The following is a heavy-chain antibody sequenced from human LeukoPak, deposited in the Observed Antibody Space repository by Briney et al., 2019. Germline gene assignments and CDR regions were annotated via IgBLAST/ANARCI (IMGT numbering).Heavy chain of an antibody. J-gene: IGHJ6*02. CDR2: ISYDGSNK. Sequence: GGSLRLSCAASGFTFSSYAMHWVRQAPGKGLEWVAVISYDGSNKYYADSVKGRFTSSRDNSKNTLYLQMNSLRAEDTAVYYCARELGRSGMDVWGQGTTVTVSS. V-gene: IGHV3-30-3*01. CDR1: GFTFSSYA. CDR3: ARELGRSGMDV.